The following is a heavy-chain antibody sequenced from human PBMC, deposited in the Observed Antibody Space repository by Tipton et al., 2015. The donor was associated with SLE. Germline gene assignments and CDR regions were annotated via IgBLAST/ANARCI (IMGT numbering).Heavy chain of an antibody. CDR2: IYPSGGT. Sequence: TLSLTCTVSVASISSGTYFWSWIRQPAGKGLEWIGRIYPSGGTNYNPSLKSRVTISLDTSQNQFSLKLSSVTATDTAMYYCAREHYYGSVTDDYWGQGTLVTVSS. J-gene: IGHJ4*02. CDR1: VASISSGTYF. CDR3: AREHYYGSVTDDY. V-gene: IGHV4-61*02. D-gene: IGHD3-10*01.